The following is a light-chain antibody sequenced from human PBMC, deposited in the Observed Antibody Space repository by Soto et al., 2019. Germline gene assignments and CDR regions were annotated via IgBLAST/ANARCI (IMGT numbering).Light chain of an antibody. CDR1: QSISSY. J-gene: IGKJ3*01. CDR2: AAS. V-gene: IGKV1-39*01. CDR3: QPSYSTPRT. Sequence: DIPMTQSPSSLSASVGDRVTITCRASQSISSYLNWYQQKPGKAPKLLIYAASSLQSGVPPRFTGSGSGTQFTINISSLQPDDFAPYYCQPSYSTPRTFGPGTHVPIQ.